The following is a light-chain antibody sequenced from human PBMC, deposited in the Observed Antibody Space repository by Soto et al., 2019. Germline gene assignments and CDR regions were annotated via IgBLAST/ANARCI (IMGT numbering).Light chain of an antibody. J-gene: IGKJ1*01. V-gene: IGKV3-15*01. CDR2: GAS. CDR3: GQFVSSPPRT. CDR1: QSISSD. Sequence: ETVMTQSPATLSVSPGERATLSCRASQSISSDLAWYQQKPGQAPRLLIYGASTTATGIPGRFSGSGSGREFTLTISSLQSEDFALYYCGQFVSSPPRTFGQGTKVEIK.